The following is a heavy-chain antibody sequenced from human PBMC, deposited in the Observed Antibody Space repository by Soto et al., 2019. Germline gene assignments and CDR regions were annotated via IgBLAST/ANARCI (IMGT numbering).Heavy chain of an antibody. D-gene: IGHD6-13*01. CDR2: IIPIFGTA. J-gene: IGHJ6*02. CDR3: ARVPPAGYSSSWYGMDV. V-gene: IGHV1-69*13. CDR1: GGTFSSYA. Sequence: GASVKVSCKASGGTFSSYAISWVRQAPGQGLEWMGGIIPIFGTANYAQKFQGRVTITADESTSTAYMELSSLRSEDTAVYYCARVPPAGYSSSWYGMDVWGQGTTVTVSS.